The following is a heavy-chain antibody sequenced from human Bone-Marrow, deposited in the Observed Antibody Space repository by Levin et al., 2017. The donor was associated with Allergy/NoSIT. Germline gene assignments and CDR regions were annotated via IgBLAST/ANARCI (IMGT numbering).Heavy chain of an antibody. D-gene: IGHD3-10*01. CDR2: ISYDGSNK. CDR3: ARHMVRGVIITQTPRRAFDS. J-gene: IGHJ3*02. CDR1: GFTFSSYA. V-gene: IGHV3-30-3*01. Sequence: GGSLRLSCAASGFTFSSYAMHWVRQAPGKGLEWVAVISYDGSNKYYADSVKGRFTISRDNSKNTLYLQMNSLRAEDTAVYYCARHMVRGVIITQTPRRAFDSWGQGTMVTVSS.